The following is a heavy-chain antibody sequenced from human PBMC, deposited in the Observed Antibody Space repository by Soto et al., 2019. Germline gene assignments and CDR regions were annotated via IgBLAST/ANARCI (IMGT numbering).Heavy chain of an antibody. Sequence: GESLKISCKGSGYSFTSYWIGWVRQMPGKGLEWMGIIYPGDSDTRYSPSFQGQVTISADKSISTAYLQWSSLKASDTAMYYCARLRYYYDSSGSDNWFDPWGQGTLVTVSS. J-gene: IGHJ5*02. CDR3: ARLRYYYDSSGSDNWFDP. V-gene: IGHV5-51*01. CDR1: GYSFTSYW. D-gene: IGHD3-22*01. CDR2: IYPGDSDT.